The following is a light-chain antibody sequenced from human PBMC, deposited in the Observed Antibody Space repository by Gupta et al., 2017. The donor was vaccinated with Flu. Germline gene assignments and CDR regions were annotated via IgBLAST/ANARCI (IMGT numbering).Light chain of an antibody. CDR1: NIRIKG. CDR2: DDS. J-gene: IGLJ1*01. CDR3: QVWITSSDRHCV. Sequence: SYVLAQPPSVSVAPGQTARLSCGGNNIRIKGVHWYQQRPGQAPVLVVYDDSDRPSGIPERFSGSNSGNTATLTISRVEAGDEADYYCQVWITSSDRHCVFGTGTKVTVL. V-gene: IGLV3-21*02.